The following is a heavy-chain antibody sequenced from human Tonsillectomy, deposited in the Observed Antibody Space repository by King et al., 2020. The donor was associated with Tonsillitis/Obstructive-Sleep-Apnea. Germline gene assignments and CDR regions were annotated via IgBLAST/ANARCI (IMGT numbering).Heavy chain of an antibody. Sequence: VQLVESGGGLVQPGGSLRLSCAASGITFSSYAMSWVRQAPGKGLEWVSTISGGGGSTYYAVSVKGRFTISRDNSKNTLYLQINSLRAEDTAVYYCAKAMVQGIIITIFDYWGQGTLVTVSS. CDR2: ISGGGGST. CDR1: GITFSSYA. J-gene: IGHJ4*02. CDR3: AKAMVQGIIITIFDY. D-gene: IGHD3-10*01. V-gene: IGHV3-23*04.